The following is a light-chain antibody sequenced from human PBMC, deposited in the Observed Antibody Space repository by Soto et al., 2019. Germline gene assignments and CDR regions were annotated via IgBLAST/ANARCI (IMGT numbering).Light chain of an antibody. V-gene: IGKV1-33*01. CDR2: DAS. J-gene: IGKJ3*01. Sequence: DIQMTHAPSSLSASVGDRVTSTCQASQDITNYLNWYQQKPGKAPKLLIYDASNLERGVPSSFSGSGSWTDFTFTIISWQPEDTATYYCQQYDNLPWTFGPGTYVDIK. CDR1: QDITNY. CDR3: QQYDNLPWT.